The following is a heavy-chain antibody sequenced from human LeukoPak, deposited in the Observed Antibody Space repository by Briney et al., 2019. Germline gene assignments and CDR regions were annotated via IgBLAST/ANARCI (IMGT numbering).Heavy chain of an antibody. Sequence: SVKVSCKASGGTFSSYAISWVRQAPGQGLEWMGGIIPIFGTANYAQKFQGRVTITTDESTSTAYMELSSLRSEDTAVYYCAGAREFSSSSGRAYYFDFWGQGTLVTVSS. CDR2: IIPIFGTA. CDR1: GGTFSSYA. V-gene: IGHV1-69*05. J-gene: IGHJ4*02. CDR3: AGAREFSSSSGRAYYFDF. D-gene: IGHD6-6*01.